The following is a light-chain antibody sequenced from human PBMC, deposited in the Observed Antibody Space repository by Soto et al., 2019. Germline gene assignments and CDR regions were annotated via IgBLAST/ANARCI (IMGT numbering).Light chain of an antibody. CDR3: QQSYSTPIT. V-gene: IGKV1-39*01. CDR2: AAS. J-gene: IGKJ5*01. CDR1: QGISSY. Sequence: DIQMTQSPSSLSASVGDRVTITCRASQGISSYLSWYQQNPGKAPKFLIYAASSLQRGVPSRFSGSGSGTDFTLTISSLQPEDFATYYCQQSYSTPITFGQGTRLEIK.